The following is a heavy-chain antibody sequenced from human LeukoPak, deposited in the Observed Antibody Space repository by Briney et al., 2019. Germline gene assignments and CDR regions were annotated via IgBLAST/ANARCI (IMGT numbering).Heavy chain of an antibody. CDR1: GDSITSYY. J-gene: IGHJ5*02. V-gene: IGHV4-59*08. CDR2: IDYSGST. CDR3: AKTWNDGWFDP. Sequence: SETLSLTCSVSGDSITSYYWSWIRQPPGKGLEWIGFIDYSGSTNCNPSLKSRLIISRDTAKNQFSLRLSSVTAADTAVYYCAKTWNDGWFDPWGQGTLVTVSS. D-gene: IGHD1-1*01.